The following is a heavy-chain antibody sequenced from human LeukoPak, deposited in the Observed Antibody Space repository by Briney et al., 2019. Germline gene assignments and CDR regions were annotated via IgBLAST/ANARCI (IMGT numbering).Heavy chain of an antibody. CDR1: GFTFSSYG. V-gene: IGHV3-30*02. D-gene: IGHD3-10*01. J-gene: IGHJ4*02. Sequence: GGSLRLSCAASGFTFSSYGMHWVRQAPGKGLEWVAFIRYDGSNKYYADSVKGRFTISRDNSKNTLYLQMNSLRAEDIAVYYCAKDLSVLLWFEELSPFDYWGQGTLVTVSS. CDR3: AKDLSVLLWFEELSPFDY. CDR2: IRYDGSNK.